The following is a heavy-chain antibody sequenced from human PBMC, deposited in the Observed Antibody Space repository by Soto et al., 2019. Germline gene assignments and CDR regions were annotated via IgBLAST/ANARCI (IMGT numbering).Heavy chain of an antibody. J-gene: IGHJ4*02. CDR3: ARDSEGMAVAGAPKLLAILYYFDY. CDR1: GFTFSSYA. D-gene: IGHD6-19*01. Sequence: GGSLRLSCAASGFTFSSYAMHWVRQAPGKGLEWVAVISYDGSNKYYADSVKGRFTISRDNSKNTLYLQMNSLRAEDTAVYYCARDSEGMAVAGAPKLLAILYYFDYWGQGTLVTVSS. CDR2: ISYDGSNK. V-gene: IGHV3-30-3*01.